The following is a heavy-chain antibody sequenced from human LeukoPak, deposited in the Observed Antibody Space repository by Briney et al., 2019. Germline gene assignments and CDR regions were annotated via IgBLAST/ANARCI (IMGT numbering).Heavy chain of an antibody. CDR3: AKDQQLVAETYYYYYYGMDV. J-gene: IGHJ6*02. CDR1: GFTFDDYA. D-gene: IGHD6-13*01. Sequence: QAGGSLRLSCAASGFTFDDYAMHWVRQAPGKGLEWVSGISWNSGSMDYADSVKGRFTISRDNSKNTLYLQMNSLRAEDTAVYYCAKDQQLVAETYYYYYYGMDVWGQGTTVTVSS. V-gene: IGHV3-9*01. CDR2: ISWNSGSM.